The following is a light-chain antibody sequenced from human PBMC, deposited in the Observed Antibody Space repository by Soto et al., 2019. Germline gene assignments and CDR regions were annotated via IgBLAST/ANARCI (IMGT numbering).Light chain of an antibody. J-gene: IGLJ1*01. Sequence: QSALTQPASVSGSPGQSITISCTGTSSDVGGYKFVSWYQQHPGKAPKLMIYEVSNRPSGVSSRFSGSKSGNTASLTSSGLQAEDEADYYCGSYTGSIYVFRTGTKVTVL. V-gene: IGLV2-14*01. CDR3: GSYTGSIYV. CDR1: SSDVGGYKF. CDR2: EVS.